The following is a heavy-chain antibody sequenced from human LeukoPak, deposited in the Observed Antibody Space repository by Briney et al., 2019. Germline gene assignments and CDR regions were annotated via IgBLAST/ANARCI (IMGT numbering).Heavy chain of an antibody. Sequence: SQTLSLTCAISGDSVSSNSAAWNWIRQSPSRGLEWLGRTYYRSKWYNDYAVSVKSRITINPDTSKNQFSLKLSSVTAADTAVYYCARELRVVIFYYYYYYMDVWGKGTTVTVSS. D-gene: IGHD3-3*01. CDR2: TYYRSKWYN. CDR1: GDSVSSNSAA. V-gene: IGHV6-1*01. CDR3: ARELRVVIFYYYYYYMDV. J-gene: IGHJ6*03.